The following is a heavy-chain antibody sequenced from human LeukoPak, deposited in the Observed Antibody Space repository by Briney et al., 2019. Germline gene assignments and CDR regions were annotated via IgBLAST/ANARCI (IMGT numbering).Heavy chain of an antibody. Sequence: GASVKVSCKASGYTFTSYYMHWVRQAPGQGLEWMGIINPSGGSTSYAQKFQGRVTMTRDTSTSTVYMELSSLRSEDTAVYYCARDRDTIRFGELSYYFDYWGQGTLVTVSS. CDR1: GYTFTSYY. J-gene: IGHJ4*02. V-gene: IGHV1-46*01. CDR2: INPSGGST. D-gene: IGHD3-10*01. CDR3: ARDRDTIRFGELSYYFDY.